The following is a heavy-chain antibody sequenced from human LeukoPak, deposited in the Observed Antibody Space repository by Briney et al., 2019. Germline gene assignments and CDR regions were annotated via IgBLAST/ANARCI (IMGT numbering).Heavy chain of an antibody. D-gene: IGHD4-17*01. V-gene: IGHV1-2*02. Sequence: GASVKVSCKASGYTFTGYYMHWLRQAPGQVLEWMGWINPNSGGTNYAQKLQGRVTMTTDTSTSTAYMELRSLRSDDTAVYYCARGGGSYGDSSGYWGQGTLVTVSS. CDR1: GYTFTGYY. CDR3: ARGGGSYGDSSGY. J-gene: IGHJ4*02. CDR2: INPNSGGT.